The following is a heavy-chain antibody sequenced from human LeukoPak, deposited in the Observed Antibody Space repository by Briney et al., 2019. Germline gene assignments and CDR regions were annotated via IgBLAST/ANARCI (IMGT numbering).Heavy chain of an antibody. V-gene: IGHV3-53*01. J-gene: IGHJ4*02. CDR1: GFSVSSNY. Sequence: GGSLRLSCAASGFSVSSNYITWVRQAPGKGLEWVSVIYSDGSTRYADSVKARFTISRDNSKNTVYLQMNRLRVEDTALYYCARATLDNWGQGTLVTVSS. CDR2: IYSDGST. CDR3: ARATLDN.